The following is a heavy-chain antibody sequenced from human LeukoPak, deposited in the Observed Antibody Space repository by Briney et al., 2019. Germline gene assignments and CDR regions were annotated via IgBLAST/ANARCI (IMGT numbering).Heavy chain of an antibody. Sequence: PGGSLRLSCAASGFTFSSYAMHWVRQAPGKGLEWVAVISYDGSNKYYADSVKGRFTISRDNSKNTLYLQMNSLRAEDTAVYYCARGGYCSGGSCYGPLDYWGQGTLVTVSS. CDR3: ARGGYCSGGSCYGPLDY. CDR1: GFTFSSYA. V-gene: IGHV3-30-3*01. D-gene: IGHD2-15*01. CDR2: ISYDGSNK. J-gene: IGHJ4*02.